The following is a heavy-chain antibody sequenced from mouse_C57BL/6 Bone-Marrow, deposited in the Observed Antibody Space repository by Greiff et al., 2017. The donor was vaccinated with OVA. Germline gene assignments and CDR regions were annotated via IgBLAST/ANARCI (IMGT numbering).Heavy chain of an antibody. Sequence: QVQLQQPGAELVKPGASVKMSCKASGYTFTSYWITWVKQRPGQGLEWIGEIYPGSGSTNYNEKFKSKATLTVDTSSSTAYMQLSSLTSEDSAVYYCAREVPYGSSCYWYFDVWGTGTTVTVSS. CDR3: AREVPYGSSCYWYFDV. V-gene: IGHV1-55*01. CDR1: GYTFTSYW. CDR2: IYPGSGST. J-gene: IGHJ1*03. D-gene: IGHD1-1*01.